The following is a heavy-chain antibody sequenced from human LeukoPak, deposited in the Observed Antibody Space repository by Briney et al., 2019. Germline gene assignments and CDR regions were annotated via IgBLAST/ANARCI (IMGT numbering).Heavy chain of an antibody. J-gene: IGHJ4*02. V-gene: IGHV3-23*01. CDR1: GFTVSSYA. CDR3: ARETSSSSFDY. Sequence: GGSLRLSCAASGFTVSSYAMSWVRQAPGKGLEWVSAISGSGGSTYYADSVKGRFTISRDNSKDTLYLQMNSLRAEDTAVYYCARETSSSSFDYWGQGTLVTVSS. D-gene: IGHD6-6*01. CDR2: ISGSGGST.